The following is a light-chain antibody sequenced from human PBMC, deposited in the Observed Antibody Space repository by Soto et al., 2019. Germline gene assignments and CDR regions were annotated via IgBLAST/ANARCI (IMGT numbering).Light chain of an antibody. CDR3: SSFTSSSTYV. J-gene: IGLJ1*01. V-gene: IGLV2-18*02. CDR1: SSDVDSFNR. Sequence: QSVLTQPPSVSGSPGQSVAISCTGTSSDVDSFNRVSWYQQPPGTAPKVMIYDVSSRPSGVPDRFSGSKSGNTASLTISGLQAEDEADYYCSSFTSSSTYVFGTGTKVT. CDR2: DVS.